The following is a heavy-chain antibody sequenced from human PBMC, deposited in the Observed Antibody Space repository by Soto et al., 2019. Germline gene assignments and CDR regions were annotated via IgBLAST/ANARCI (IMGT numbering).Heavy chain of an antibody. J-gene: IGHJ3*02. CDR2: MSSRSDYI. Sequence: PGGSLRLSCVASGFTFSTYSMNWVRQAPGKGLEWVSSMSSRSDYIFYADSVKGRFTISRDNAKNSLYQQMNSLRAEDTAVYYCARRYYYDTENRDAFDIWGQGTLVTVSS. V-gene: IGHV3-21*01. CDR3: ARRYYYDTENRDAFDI. D-gene: IGHD3-22*01. CDR1: GFTFSTYS.